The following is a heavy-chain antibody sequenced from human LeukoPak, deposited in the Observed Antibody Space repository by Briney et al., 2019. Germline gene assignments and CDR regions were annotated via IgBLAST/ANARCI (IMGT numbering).Heavy chain of an antibody. CDR1: GGSISSGSYY. D-gene: IGHD5-24*01. V-gene: IGHV4-61*02. CDR3: ARNRWLQSHAFDI. Sequence: SETLSLTCTVSGGSISSGSYYWSWIRQPAGKGLEWIGRIYTSGSTNYNPSLKSRVTISVDTSKNQFSLKLSSVTAADTAVYYCARNRWLQSHAFDIWGQGTMVTVSS. J-gene: IGHJ3*02. CDR2: IYTSGST.